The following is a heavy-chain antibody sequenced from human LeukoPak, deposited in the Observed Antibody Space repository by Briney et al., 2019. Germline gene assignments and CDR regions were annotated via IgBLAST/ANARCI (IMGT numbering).Heavy chain of an antibody. D-gene: IGHD6-6*01. CDR3: ARGFDSSSSGNRAFDI. J-gene: IGHJ3*02. V-gene: IGHV4-34*01. Sequence: SETLSLTCAVYGGSFSGYYWSWIRQPPGKGLEWIGEINHSGSTNYNPSLKSRVTISVDTSKNQFSLKLSSVTAADTAVYYCARGFDSSSSGNRAFDIWGQGTMVTVSS. CDR2: INHSGST. CDR1: GGSFSGYY.